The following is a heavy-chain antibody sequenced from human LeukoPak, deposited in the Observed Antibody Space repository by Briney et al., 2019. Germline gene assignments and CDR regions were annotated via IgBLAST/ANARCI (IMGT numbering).Heavy chain of an antibody. V-gene: IGHV4-4*09. J-gene: IGHJ5*02. D-gene: IGHD6-6*01. CDR2: IYTSGST. CDR1: GGSISSYY. Sequence: SETLSLTCTVSGGSISSYYWSWIRQPPGKGLEWIGYIYTSGSTNYNPSLKSRVTISVDTSKNQSSLKLSSVTAADTAVYYCARHTYSSSDWFDPWGQGTLVTVSS. CDR3: ARHTYSSSDWFDP.